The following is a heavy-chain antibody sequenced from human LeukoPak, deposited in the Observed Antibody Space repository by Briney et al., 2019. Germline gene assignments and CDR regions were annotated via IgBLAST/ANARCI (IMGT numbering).Heavy chain of an antibody. J-gene: IGHJ4*02. Sequence: ASVKVSCKASGYTFTSYYMHWVRQAPGQGLEWMGIINPSGGSTSYAQKFQGRVTMTRDTSTSTVYMELSSLRSEDTAVYYCARDRPVTVTTMRYDYWGQGTLVTVSS. CDR3: ARDRPVTVTTMRYDY. D-gene: IGHD4-11*01. V-gene: IGHV1-46*01. CDR1: GYTFTSYY. CDR2: INPSGGST.